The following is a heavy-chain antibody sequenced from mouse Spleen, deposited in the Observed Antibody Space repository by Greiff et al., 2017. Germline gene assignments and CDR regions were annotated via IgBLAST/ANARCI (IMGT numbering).Heavy chain of an antibody. CDR3: APYYGYAAWFAY. J-gene: IGHJ3*01. CDR1: GFNIKDTY. Sequence: LVESGAELVKPGASVKLSCTASGFNIKDTYMHWVKQRPEQGLEWIGRIDPANGNTKYDPKFQGKATITADTSSNTAYLQLSSLTSEDTAVYYCAPYYGYAAWFAYWGQGTLVTVSA. V-gene: IGHV14-3*02. CDR2: IDPANGNT. D-gene: IGHD1-2*01.